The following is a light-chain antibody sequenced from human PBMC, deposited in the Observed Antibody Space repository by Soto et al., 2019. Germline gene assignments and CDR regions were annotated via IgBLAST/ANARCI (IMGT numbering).Light chain of an antibody. CDR2: AAS. Sequence: DIQMTQSPSSLSASVGDRVTITCRASQGISSYLAWYQRKPGKVPKLLIYAASTLQSGVPSRFSGSGSGTDFTLTIRSLQPEDVATYYCQKYNSAPLTFGGGTKVEIK. CDR3: QKYNSAPLT. CDR1: QGISSY. V-gene: IGKV1-27*01. J-gene: IGKJ4*01.